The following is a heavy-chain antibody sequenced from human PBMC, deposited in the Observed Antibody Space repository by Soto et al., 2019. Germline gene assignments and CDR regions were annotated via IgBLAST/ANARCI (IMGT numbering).Heavy chain of an antibody. J-gene: IGHJ4*02. CDR1: GGSISSGGYY. CDR2: IYYSGST. Sequence: QVQLQESGPGLVKPSQTLSLTCTVSGGSISSGGYYWSWIRQHPGKGLEWIGYIYYSGSTYYNPSVESRVTRSVDTSKNQFSLKLSSVTAADTAVYYCARVEREYSGYGLFDYWGQGTLVSVSS. CDR3: ARVEREYSGYGLFDY. V-gene: IGHV4-31*03. D-gene: IGHD5-12*01.